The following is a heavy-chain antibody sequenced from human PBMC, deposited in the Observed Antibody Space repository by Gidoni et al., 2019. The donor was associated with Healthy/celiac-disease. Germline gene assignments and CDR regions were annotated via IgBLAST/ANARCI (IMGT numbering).Heavy chain of an antibody. CDR1: GFPFSRYA. CDR2: ISGSGGST. V-gene: IGHV3-23*01. D-gene: IGHD3-22*01. J-gene: IGHJ4*02. CDR3: AKDLHYYDSSGYTLDY. Sequence: EVQLLESGGGLVQPGGSLRLSCAASGFPFSRYAMSWVRQAQGKGLEWVSAISGSGGSTYYADSVKGRFTISRDNSKNTLYLQMNSLRAEDTAVYYCAKDLHYYDSSGYTLDYWGQGTLVTVSS.